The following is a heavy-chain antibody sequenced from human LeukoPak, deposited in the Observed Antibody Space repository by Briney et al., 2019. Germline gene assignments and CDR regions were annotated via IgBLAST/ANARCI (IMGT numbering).Heavy chain of an antibody. Sequence: SSETLSLTCTVSGGSSSSSSYYWGWIRQPPGKGLQWIGSIYYSESTYYNPSLKSRVTISVDTSKNQFSLKLSSVTTADTAVYYCARLRGYCSGGSCYSFPDYWGQGTLVTVSS. D-gene: IGHD2-15*01. J-gene: IGHJ4*02. CDR3: ARLRGYCSGGSCYSFPDY. V-gene: IGHV4-39*01. CDR1: GGSSSSSSYY. CDR2: IYYSEST.